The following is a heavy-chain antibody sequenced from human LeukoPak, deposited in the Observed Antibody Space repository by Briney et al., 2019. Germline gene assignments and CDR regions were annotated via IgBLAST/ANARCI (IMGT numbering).Heavy chain of an antibody. V-gene: IGHV4-34*01. J-gene: IGHJ4*02. CDR1: GGSFRGYY. Sequence: SETLSLTCAVYGGSFRGYYWRWLRQPRGKGLEWIGENNHSGSTNHNPSLKSRVTISVDTSKNQFSLKLSSVTAADTAVYYCARGQYYYDSSGYFFYWGQGTLVTVSS. D-gene: IGHD3-22*01. CDR2: NNHSGST. CDR3: ARGQYYYDSSGYFFY.